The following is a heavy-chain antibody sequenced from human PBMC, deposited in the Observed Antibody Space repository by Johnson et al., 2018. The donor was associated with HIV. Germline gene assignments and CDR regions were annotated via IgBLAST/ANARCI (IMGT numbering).Heavy chain of an antibody. CDR1: GFTFSNAW. J-gene: IGHJ3*02. V-gene: IGHV3-15*01. Sequence: VQLVESGGGVVQPGRSLRLSCAASGFTFSNAWMSWVRQAPGKGLEWVGRIKSKTDGGTTDYAAPVKGRFSISRDDSKNTLYLQMNSLKTEDTAVYYCTTVTKFPYSSGWDYDAFDIWGQGTMVTVSS. CDR3: TTVTKFPYSSGWDYDAFDI. CDR2: IKSKTDGGTT. D-gene: IGHD6-19*01.